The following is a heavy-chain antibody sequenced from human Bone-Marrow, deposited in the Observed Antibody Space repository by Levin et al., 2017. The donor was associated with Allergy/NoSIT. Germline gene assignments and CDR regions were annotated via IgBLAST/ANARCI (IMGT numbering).Heavy chain of an antibody. V-gene: IGHV3-21*06. CDR3: ARGQAYCSSTACHLIDL. CDR1: GFTFRTHS. Sequence: GESLKISCEASGFTFRTHSMNWVRQAPGKGMEWVSSIPASSAYVDTADSLKGRFTTSRDNGKSTLFLQMDSLRVEDAAVYYCARGQAYCSSTACHLIDLWGQGTMVIVSA. D-gene: IGHD2-2*01. J-gene: IGHJ3*01. CDR2: IPASSAYV.